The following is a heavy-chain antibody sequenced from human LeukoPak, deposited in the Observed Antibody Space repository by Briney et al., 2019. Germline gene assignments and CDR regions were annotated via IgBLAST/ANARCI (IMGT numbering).Heavy chain of an antibody. CDR3: ARVPYNWNNWFDP. V-gene: IGHV4-30-2*01. D-gene: IGHD1-20*01. J-gene: IGHJ5*02. Sequence: PSETLSLTCTVSGGSISSGGYYWSWIRQPPGKGLEWIGYIYHSGSTYYNPSLKSRVTISVDRSKNQFSLKLSSVTAADTAVYYRARVPYNWNNWFDPWGQGTLVTVSS. CDR1: GGSISSGGYY. CDR2: IYHSGST.